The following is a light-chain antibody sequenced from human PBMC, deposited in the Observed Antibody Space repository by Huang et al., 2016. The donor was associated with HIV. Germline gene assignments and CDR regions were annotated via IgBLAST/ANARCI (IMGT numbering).Light chain of an antibody. Sequence: EIVLTQSPATLSLSPGERATLSCRASRNITDQLNWYQQRPGQAPRLIVFDASNRATGIPPRFSGSGSGTAFTLTVSSLEPADFGVYFCQQRSYWPLTFGGGTKVEF. V-gene: IGKV3-11*01. CDR2: DAS. CDR1: RNITDQ. J-gene: IGKJ4*01. CDR3: QQRSYWPLT.